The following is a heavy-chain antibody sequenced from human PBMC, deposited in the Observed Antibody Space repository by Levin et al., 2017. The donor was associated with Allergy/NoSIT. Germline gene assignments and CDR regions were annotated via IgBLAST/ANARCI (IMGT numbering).Heavy chain of an antibody. V-gene: IGHV3-11*05. J-gene: IGHJ3*02. Sequence: GESLKISCAASGFTLSDYYMSWIRQAPGQGLEWVSYISSSRNYINYADSVRGRFTISRDNAKNSLYLQINSLRAEDTAVYYCARAHTVTTKDAFDIWGQGTMVTVSS. CDR2: ISSSRNYI. CDR3: ARAHTVTTKDAFDI. D-gene: IGHD4-17*01. CDR1: GFTLSDYY.